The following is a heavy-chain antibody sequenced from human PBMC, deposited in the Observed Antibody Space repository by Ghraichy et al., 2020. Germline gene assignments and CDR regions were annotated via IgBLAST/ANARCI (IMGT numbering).Heavy chain of an antibody. CDR1: GFTFSNYH. V-gene: IGHV3-48*02. CDR2: ISSSSTI. CDR3: ARDSLSGSSLGPIY. Sequence: LSLTCAASGFTFSNYHMDWVRQAPGKGLEWVSYISSSSTIYYADSVKGRFTISRDNAKNSLYLQMNSLRDEDTAVYYCARDSLSGSSLGPIYWGQGTLVTVSS. J-gene: IGHJ4*02. D-gene: IGHD1-26*01.